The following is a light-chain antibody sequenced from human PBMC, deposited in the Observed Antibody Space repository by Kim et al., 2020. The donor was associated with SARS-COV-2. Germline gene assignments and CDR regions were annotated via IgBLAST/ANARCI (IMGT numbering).Light chain of an antibody. V-gene: IGLV1-44*01. CDR1: SSNIGTNA. CDR2: SDN. CDR3: SAWDDSLSAWV. Sequence: QSVLTQPPSASGTPGQTVTISCSGTSSNIGTNAVNWYRQVPRTAPKLLIHSDNQRPSGVPDRFSGSKSGTSASLAISGLQSEDEADYYCSAWDDSLSAWVFGGGTKLTVL. J-gene: IGLJ3*02.